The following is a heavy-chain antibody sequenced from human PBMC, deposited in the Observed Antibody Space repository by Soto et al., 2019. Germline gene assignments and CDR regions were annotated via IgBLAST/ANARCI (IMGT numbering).Heavy chain of an antibody. CDR2: VYYTGTT. Sequence: SETLSLTCTVSGGSITPYYWSWIRQPPGKELEWIGYVYYTGTTNYSPSLQSRVTISVDTSKNQFSLRLSSVTAADTALYYCARNAGFCRTTSCYDYWGQGTLVTVSS. D-gene: IGHD2-2*01. CDR1: GGSITPYY. CDR3: ARNAGFCRTTSCYDY. J-gene: IGHJ4*02. V-gene: IGHV4-59*01.